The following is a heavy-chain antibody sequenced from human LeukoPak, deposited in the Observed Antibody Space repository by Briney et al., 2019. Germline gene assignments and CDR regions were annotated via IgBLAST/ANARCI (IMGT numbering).Heavy chain of an antibody. CDR2: ICGSGGST. D-gene: IGHD5-12*01. V-gene: IGHV3-23*01. CDR3: AKDRVAHFFYWYFDL. Sequence: GGSLRLSCAASGFTFSSYAMSWVREAPGKGREWVSDICGSGGSTLYADSVKGRFSISRDNSKKTVYLQMNSLRAEDTAVYYCAKDRVAHFFYWYFDLWGRGTLVTVSS. J-gene: IGHJ2*01. CDR1: GFTFSSYA.